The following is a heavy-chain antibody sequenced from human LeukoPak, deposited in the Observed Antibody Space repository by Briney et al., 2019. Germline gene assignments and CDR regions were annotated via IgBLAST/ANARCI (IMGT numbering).Heavy chain of an antibody. CDR1: GFTFSSYE. D-gene: IGHD3-10*02. CDR3: AELGITMIGGV. J-gene: IGHJ6*04. Sequence: GGSLRLSCAASGFTFSSYEMNWLRQAPGKGLEWVSYISSSGSTIYYAHSVKGRFTISRDNAKNSLYLKMNSLRAEDTAVYYCAELGITMIGGVWGKGTTVTISS. CDR2: ISSSGSTI. V-gene: IGHV3-48*03.